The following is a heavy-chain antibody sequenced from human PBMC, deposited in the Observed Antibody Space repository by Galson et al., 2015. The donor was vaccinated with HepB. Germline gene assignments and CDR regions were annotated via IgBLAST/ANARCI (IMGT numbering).Heavy chain of an antibody. CDR3: TTEVTMIVVVITDY. CDR2: ISYDGTNK. J-gene: IGHJ4*02. Sequence: SLRLSCAASGFTFSSYSMHWVRQAPGKGLEWVTLISYDGTNKYYADSVKGRFTISRDNSKLYLQMNSLRAEDTAVYYCTTEVTMIVVVITDYWGQGTLVTVSS. V-gene: IGHV3-30*04. CDR1: GFTFSSYS. D-gene: IGHD3-22*01.